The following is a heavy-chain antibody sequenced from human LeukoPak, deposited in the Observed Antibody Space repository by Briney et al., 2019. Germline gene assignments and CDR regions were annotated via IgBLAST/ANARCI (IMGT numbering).Heavy chain of an antibody. J-gene: IGHJ4*02. CDR1: GYTFTSYA. D-gene: IGHD3-10*01. Sequence: ASVKVSCKASGYTFTSYAIHWVRQAPGQGLEWMGWISAYNGNTNYAQKLQGRVTMTTDTSTSTAYMELRSLRSEDTAVYYCASGGYGSGGYYFDYWGQGTLVTVSS. CDR2: ISAYNGNT. CDR3: ASGGYGSGGYYFDY. V-gene: IGHV1-18*01.